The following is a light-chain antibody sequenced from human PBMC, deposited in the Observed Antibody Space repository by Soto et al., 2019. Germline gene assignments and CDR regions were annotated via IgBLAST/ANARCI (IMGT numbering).Light chain of an antibody. CDR2: DVS. CDR1: SSDVGNYNY. V-gene: IGLV2-11*01. J-gene: IGLJ1*01. Sequence: QSALTQPRSVSGSPGQSVTISCTGTSSDVGNYNYVSWYQQHPGKAPKLMIYDVSKRPSGVPDRFSGSKSGNTASLTISGLQAEDEADYYCCSYAGSYTFYVFGTGTKLT. CDR3: CSYAGSYTFYV.